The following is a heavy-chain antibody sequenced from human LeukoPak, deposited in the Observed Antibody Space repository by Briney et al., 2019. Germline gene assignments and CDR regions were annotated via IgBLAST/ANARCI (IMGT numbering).Heavy chain of an antibody. Sequence: GGSLRLSCAASGFTFSSYGMHWVRQTPGKGLEWVAFISYDGSNQYYADSVKGRFTLSRDNSKNTLYLQMDSLRPEDTALYYCAKDLFYYDKGGFDYWGQGTLVTVSS. D-gene: IGHD3-22*01. CDR1: GFTFSSYG. J-gene: IGHJ4*02. CDR3: AKDLFYYDKGGFDY. CDR2: ISYDGSNQ. V-gene: IGHV3-30*18.